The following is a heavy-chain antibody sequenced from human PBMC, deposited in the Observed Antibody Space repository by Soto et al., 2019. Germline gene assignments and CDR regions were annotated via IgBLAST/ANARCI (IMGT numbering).Heavy chain of an antibody. J-gene: IGHJ2*01. CDR2: INHSGST. V-gene: IGHV4-34*01. CDR3: AKYSGYDQWYFDL. Sequence: QVQLQQWGAGLLKPSETLSLTCAVYGGSFSGYYWSWIRQPPGKGLEWIGEINHSGSTNYNPSLKSRVTISVDTSKNQFSLKLSSVTAADTAVYYCAKYSGYDQWYFDLWGRGTLVTVSS. CDR1: GGSFSGYY. D-gene: IGHD5-12*01.